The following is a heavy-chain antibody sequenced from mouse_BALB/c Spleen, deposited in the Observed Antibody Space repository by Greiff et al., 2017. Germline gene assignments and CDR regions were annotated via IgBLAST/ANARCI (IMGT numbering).Heavy chain of an antibody. CDR3: GYGNYGFAY. Sequence: EVMLVESGGGLVQPGGSMKLSCVASGFTFSSYWMSWVRQSPEKGLEWVAEIRLKSDNYATHYAESVKGKFTISRDDSKSRLYLQMNSLRAEDTGIYYCGYGNYGFAYWGQGTLVTVSA. D-gene: IGHD2-1*01. V-gene: IGHV6-6*02. J-gene: IGHJ3*01. CDR1: GFTFSSYW. CDR2: IRLKSDNYAT.